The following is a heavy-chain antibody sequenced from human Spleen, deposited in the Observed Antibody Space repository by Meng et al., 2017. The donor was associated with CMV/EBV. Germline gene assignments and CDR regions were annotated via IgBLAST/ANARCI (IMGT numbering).Heavy chain of an antibody. D-gene: IGHD2-2*01. J-gene: IGHJ4*02. Sequence: GSLRLSCTVSGGSISSYYWSWIRQPPGKGLEWIGYIYYSGSTNYNSSLKSRVTISVDTSKNQFSLKLSSVTAADTAVYYCARMGPLGYCSSTSCYAFDYWGQGTLVTVSS. CDR1: GGSISSYY. CDR2: IYYSGST. V-gene: IGHV4-59*08. CDR3: ARMGPLGYCSSTSCYAFDY.